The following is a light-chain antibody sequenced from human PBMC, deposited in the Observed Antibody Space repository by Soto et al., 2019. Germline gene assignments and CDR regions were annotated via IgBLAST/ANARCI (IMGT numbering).Light chain of an antibody. CDR1: SSDVGGYNY. CDR2: EVS. J-gene: IGLJ3*02. V-gene: IGLV2-14*01. CDR3: ISYTSSSTWV. Sequence: QSVLPQPASVSGSPGQAITISCTGTSSDVGGYNYVSWYQQHPGKAPNLMIYEVSNRPSGVSDRLSGYRSGNTAYLTISGLQAEDESDYYCISYTSSSTWVFGGGTKLTVL.